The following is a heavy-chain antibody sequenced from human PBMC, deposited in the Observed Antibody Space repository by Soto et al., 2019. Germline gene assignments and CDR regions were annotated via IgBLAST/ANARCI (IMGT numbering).Heavy chain of an antibody. CDR2: IYDSGST. CDR3: AAPPRY. V-gene: IGHV4-59*01. J-gene: IGHJ4*02. CDR1: GGSLSSYH. Sequence: SDTLSLTCTVSGGSLSSYHWSWIRQPPGKGLEWIGYIYDSGSTNYNPSLKSRVTISVDTSKNQFSLKLTSVTAEDTAVYYCAAPPRYWGQGTLVTVSS. D-gene: IGHD6-6*01.